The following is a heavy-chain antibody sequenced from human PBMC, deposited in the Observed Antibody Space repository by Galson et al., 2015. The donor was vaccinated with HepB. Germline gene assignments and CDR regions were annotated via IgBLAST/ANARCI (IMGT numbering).Heavy chain of an antibody. CDR2: ITETGSEV. Sequence: SLRLSCAASGFTFGTRWMGWVRQAPGKGLDWVATITETGSEVYYEQSVKGRFTISRDNAKNSLYLQMNGLRAEDTAVYYCTREGYYCSENWGQGTMVTVSS. CDR1: GFTFGTRW. D-gene: IGHD2-8*02. J-gene: IGHJ4*02. CDR3: TREGYYCSEN. V-gene: IGHV3-7*03.